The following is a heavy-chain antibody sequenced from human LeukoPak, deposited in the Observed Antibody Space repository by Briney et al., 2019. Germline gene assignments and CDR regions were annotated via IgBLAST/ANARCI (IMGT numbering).Heavy chain of an antibody. CDR1: GFSVSNKY. V-gene: IGHV3-53*01. Sequence: PGESLRLSCAASGFSVSNKYMSWVRQAPGKGLEWVSVIYTGGDTYYADSVRGRFTISRDNSKNTVNLQMNSLRAEDTAVYYCARCYYDILTGYWNWFDPWGQGTLVTVSS. D-gene: IGHD3-9*01. CDR2: IYTGGDT. J-gene: IGHJ5*02. CDR3: ARCYYDILTGYWNWFDP.